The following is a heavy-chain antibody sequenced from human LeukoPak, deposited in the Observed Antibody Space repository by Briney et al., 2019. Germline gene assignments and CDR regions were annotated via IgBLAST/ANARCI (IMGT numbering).Heavy chain of an antibody. V-gene: IGHV1-69*05. CDR1: GGTFSSYA. Sequence: ASVKVSCKASGGTFSSYAISWVRQAPGQGLEWMGGIIPIFGTANYAQKFQGRVTITTDESTSTAYMELSSLRSEDTAVYYCARGLGIADNFDYWCQGTLVTVSS. CDR3: ARGLGIADNFDY. CDR2: IIPIFGTA. D-gene: IGHD6-13*01. J-gene: IGHJ4*02.